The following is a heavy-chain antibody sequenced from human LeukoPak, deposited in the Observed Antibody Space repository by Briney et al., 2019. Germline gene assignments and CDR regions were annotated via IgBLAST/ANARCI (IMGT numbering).Heavy chain of an antibody. CDR2: IYYSGTT. CDR3: ARHRYYDTWADTGAFDI. D-gene: IGHD3-3*01. CDR1: GGSISSSNY. V-gene: IGHV4-39*01. J-gene: IGHJ3*02. Sequence: SETLSLTCTVTGGSISSSNYWAWIRQPPGKGLEWIGTIYYSGTTYYNSSLKSRVTISLDTSSNQFSLKLSSVIAMDTAVYYCARHRYYDTWADTGAFDIWGHGTTVTVSS.